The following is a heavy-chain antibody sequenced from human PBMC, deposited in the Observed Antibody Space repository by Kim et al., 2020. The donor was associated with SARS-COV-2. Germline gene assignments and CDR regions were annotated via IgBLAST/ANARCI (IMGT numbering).Heavy chain of an antibody. V-gene: IGHV1-46*01. CDR1: GYTFTSYY. J-gene: IGHJ6*02. CDR3: ASDTSSLRGARNSYYYYGMDV. Sequence: ASVKVSCKASGYTFTSYYMHWVRQAPGQGLEWMGIINPSGGSTSYAQKFQGRVTMTRDTSTSTVYMELSSLRSEDTAVYYCASDTSSLRGARNSYYYYGMDVWGQGTTVTVSS. D-gene: IGHD6-13*01. CDR2: INPSGGST.